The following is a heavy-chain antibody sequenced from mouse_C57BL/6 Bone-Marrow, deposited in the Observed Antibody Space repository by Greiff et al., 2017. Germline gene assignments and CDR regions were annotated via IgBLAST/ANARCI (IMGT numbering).Heavy chain of an antibody. J-gene: IGHJ2*01. CDR1: GYTFTSYW. V-gene: IGHV1-69*01. CDR2: IDPSDSYT. Sequence: QVQLQQPGAELVMPGASVKLSCKASGYTFTSYWMHWVKQRPGQGLEWIGEIDPSDSYTNYNQKFKGKSTLTVDKSSSTAYMQLSSLTSEDSAVYYCARWGHGSRFDYWGQGTTLTVSS. CDR3: ARWGHGSRFDY. D-gene: IGHD1-1*01.